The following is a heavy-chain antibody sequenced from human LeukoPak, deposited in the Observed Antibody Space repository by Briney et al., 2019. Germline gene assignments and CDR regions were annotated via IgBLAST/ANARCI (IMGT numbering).Heavy chain of an antibody. CDR1: GGSFSGYY. CDR2: INHSGST. J-gene: IGHJ6*03. Sequence: SETLSLTCAVYGGSFSGYYWSWIRQPPGKGLEWIGEINHSGSTNYNPSLKSRVTISVDTSKNQFSLKLSSVTAADTAVYYCARLLGHTLTTVTRGRYYYYYMDVWGKGTTVTVSS. V-gene: IGHV4-34*01. CDR3: ARLLGHTLTTVTRGRYYYYYMDV. D-gene: IGHD4-11*01.